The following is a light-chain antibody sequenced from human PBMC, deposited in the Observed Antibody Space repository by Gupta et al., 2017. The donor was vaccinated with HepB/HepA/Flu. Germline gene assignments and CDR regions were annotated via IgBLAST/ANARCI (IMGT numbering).Light chain of an antibody. Sequence: DIVLTQSPGTLSLSPGERATLSCRASQRVSSTYLAWYQHKPGQPPRLRISGASNRATGIPDRVRASGSGTDFTLTIRRLETEDFAVYYCPQHANAPGRTFGQGTKVEV. J-gene: IGKJ1*01. CDR3: PQHANAPGRT. CDR2: GAS. V-gene: IGKV3-20*01. CDR1: QRVSSTY.